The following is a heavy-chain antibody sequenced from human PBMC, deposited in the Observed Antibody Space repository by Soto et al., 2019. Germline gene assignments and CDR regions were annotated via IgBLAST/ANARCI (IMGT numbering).Heavy chain of an antibody. CDR1: GYTFTNYA. V-gene: IGHV1-18*01. J-gene: IGHJ4*02. Sequence: ASVKVSCKASGYTFTNYAISWVRQAPGQGLEWMGWISAYNGNTNYAQKLQGRVTMTTDTSTSSASMELRSLRSDDTAVYYCARDASVGLNDYWGQGTLVTVSS. CDR3: ARDASVGLNDY. CDR2: ISAYNGNT. D-gene: IGHD1-26*01.